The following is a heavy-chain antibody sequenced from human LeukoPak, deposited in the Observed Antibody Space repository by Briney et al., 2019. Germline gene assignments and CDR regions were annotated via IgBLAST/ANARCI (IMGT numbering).Heavy chain of an antibody. Sequence: GGSLRLSCAASEFTFSSYWMHWVRQAPGKGLVWVSRINSDGSTTTYAGSVKGRFTISRENGRNSLCLQMSSLRAGDTAVYYCARDPSGHGLDVWGQGTTVTVSS. CDR1: EFTFSSYW. CDR3: ARDPSGHGLDV. CDR2: INSDGSTT. D-gene: IGHD5-12*01. V-gene: IGHV3-74*01. J-gene: IGHJ6*02.